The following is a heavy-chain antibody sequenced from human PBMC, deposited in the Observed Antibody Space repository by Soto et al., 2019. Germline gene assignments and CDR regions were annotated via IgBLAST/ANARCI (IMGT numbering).Heavy chain of an antibody. J-gene: IGHJ4*02. Sequence: VQLVESGGGLVQPGRSLRLSCAASGFTFDDYAMHWVRQAPGKGLEWVSGISWNSGSIGYADSVKGRFTISRDNAKNSLYLQMNSLRAEDTALYYCAKDFHGSGSYYPYYFDYWGQGTLVTVSS. V-gene: IGHV3-9*01. CDR2: ISWNSGSI. CDR3: AKDFHGSGSYYPYYFDY. D-gene: IGHD3-10*01. CDR1: GFTFDDYA.